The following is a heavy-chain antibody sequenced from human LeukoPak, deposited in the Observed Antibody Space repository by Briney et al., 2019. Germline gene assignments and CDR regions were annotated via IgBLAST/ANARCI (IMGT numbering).Heavy chain of an antibody. J-gene: IGHJ4*02. D-gene: IGHD4-17*01. Sequence: PSETLSLTCAVYGGSFSGYYWSWIRQPPGKGLEWIGEINHSGSTNYNPSLKSRVTISVDTSKNQFSLKLSSVTAADTAVYYCARGGAVEDDYGDYVLHVWDYWGQGTLVTVSS. CDR2: INHSGST. CDR3: ARGGAVEDDYGDYVLHVWDY. V-gene: IGHV4-34*01. CDR1: GGSFSGYY.